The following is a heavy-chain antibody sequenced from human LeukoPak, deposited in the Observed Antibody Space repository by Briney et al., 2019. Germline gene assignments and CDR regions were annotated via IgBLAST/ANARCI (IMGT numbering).Heavy chain of an antibody. J-gene: IGHJ4*02. V-gene: IGHV3-23*01. CDR2: ISSSGNT. CDR3: VKGRISEDGLDF. Sequence: GGSLRLSCAASGFTFSRPAMTWVRQTPGKGLDWVSSISSSGNTYYADSVKGRFTISRDNSKNMLYLQMNSLRAEDTAVYYCVKGRISEDGLDFWGQGTLVTVSS. CDR1: GFTFSRPA. D-gene: IGHD6-13*01.